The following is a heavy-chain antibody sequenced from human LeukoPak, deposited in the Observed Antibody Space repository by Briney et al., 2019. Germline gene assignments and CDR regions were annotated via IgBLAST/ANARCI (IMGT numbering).Heavy chain of an antibody. CDR2: IYYSGNT. CDR3: ARVKRGSSGWPFDY. CDR1: GGSISGYY. D-gene: IGHD6-19*01. Sequence: SETLSLTCTVSGGSISGYYWSWIRQPPGKGLEWIGYIYYSGNTNYNPSLKSRVTISVDTSKNQFSLKLSSVTAADTAVYYCARVKRGSSGWPFDYWGQGTLVTVSS. V-gene: IGHV4-59*01. J-gene: IGHJ4*02.